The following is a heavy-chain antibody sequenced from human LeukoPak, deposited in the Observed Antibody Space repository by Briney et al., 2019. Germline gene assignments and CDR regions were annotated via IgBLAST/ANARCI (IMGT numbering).Heavy chain of an antibody. Sequence: PSETLSLTCTVSGGSISSYYWSWIRQTPRKGLEWIGYIHTSGSTNYNPSLKSRVTISVDTSKNQFSLKLSSVTAADTAVYYCAGGRWLQLPLYWGQGTLVTVSS. CDR2: IHTSGST. J-gene: IGHJ4*02. V-gene: IGHV4-4*09. D-gene: IGHD5-24*01. CDR1: GGSISSYY. CDR3: AGGRWLQLPLY.